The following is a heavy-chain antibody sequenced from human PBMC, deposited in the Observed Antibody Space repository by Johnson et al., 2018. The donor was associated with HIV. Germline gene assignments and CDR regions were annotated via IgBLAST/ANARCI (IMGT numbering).Heavy chain of an antibody. CDR2: IRYDGSNK. CDR3: AKGIEAGWQVDAVDI. CDR1: GFTFSNYG. Sequence: QVQLVESGGGVVQPGRSLRLSCAASGFTFSNYGMHWVRQAPGKGLEWVAFIRYDGSNKYYADSVKGRFPISRDNSKNTMYLQMNSLRAEDTAIYYYAKGIEAGWQVDAVDIWGQGTMVTVSS. V-gene: IGHV3-30*02. D-gene: IGHD6-19*01. J-gene: IGHJ3*02.